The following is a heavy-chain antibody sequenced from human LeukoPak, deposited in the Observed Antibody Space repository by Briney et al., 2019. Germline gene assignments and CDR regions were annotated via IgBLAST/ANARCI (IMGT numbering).Heavy chain of an antibody. J-gene: IGHJ4*02. V-gene: IGHV3-23*01. CDR1: GFTFRSYA. D-gene: IGHD1-26*01. CDR3: AKVSAWAMVGATYFDY. Sequence: PGGSLRLSCAASGFTFRSYAMSWVRQAPGKGVEWVSSIRGNSGSTYYADSVKGGFTISRDNSKNTVYLQMNSLRAEDTAVYYCAKVSAWAMVGATYFDYWGQGTLVTVSS. CDR2: IRGNSGST.